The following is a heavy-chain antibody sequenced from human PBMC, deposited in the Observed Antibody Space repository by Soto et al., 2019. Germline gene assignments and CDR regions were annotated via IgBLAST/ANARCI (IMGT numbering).Heavy chain of an antibody. CDR1: GGTFSSYT. D-gene: IGHD4-4*01. CDR2: IIPILGIA. CDR3: SVGSLERYSNYKSPAY. V-gene: IGHV1-69*02. J-gene: IGHJ4*02. Sequence: QVQLVQSGAEVKKPGSSVKVSCKASGGTFSSYTISWVRQAPGQGLEWMGRIIPILGIANYAQKFQGRVTITADKSTSTAYMELSSLRSEDTAVYYCSVGSLERYSNYKSPAYWGQGTLVTVSS.